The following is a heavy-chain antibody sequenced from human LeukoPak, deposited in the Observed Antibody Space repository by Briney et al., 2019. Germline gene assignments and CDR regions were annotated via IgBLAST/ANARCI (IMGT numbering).Heavy chain of an antibody. CDR2: ISYDGSNK. CDR1: GFTFSSYA. Sequence: GGSLRLSCAASGFTFSSYAMHWVRQAPGKGLEWVAVISYDGSNKYYADSVKGRFTISRDNSKNTLYLQVNSLRAEDTAVYYCARDPGADYYYYGMDVWGQGTTVTVSS. J-gene: IGHJ6*02. V-gene: IGHV3-30-3*01. D-gene: IGHD1-26*01. CDR3: ARDPGADYYYYGMDV.